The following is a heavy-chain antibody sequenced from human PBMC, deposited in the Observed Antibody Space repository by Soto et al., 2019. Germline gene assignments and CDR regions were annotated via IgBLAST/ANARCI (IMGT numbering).Heavy chain of an antibody. J-gene: IGHJ4*02. Sequence: QVQLVESGGGVVQPGRSLRLSCAASGFTFSSYGMHWVRQAPGKGLEWVAVIWYDGSNKYYADSVKGRFTISRDNSKNTLYLQMNSLRAEDTAVYYCARADRDIVVVPAAVLGYWGQGTLVTVS. V-gene: IGHV3-33*01. D-gene: IGHD2-2*01. CDR1: GFTFSSYG. CDR2: IWYDGSNK. CDR3: ARADRDIVVVPAAVLGY.